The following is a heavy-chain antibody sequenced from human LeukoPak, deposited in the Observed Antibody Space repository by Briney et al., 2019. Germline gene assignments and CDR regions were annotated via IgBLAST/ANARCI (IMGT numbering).Heavy chain of an antibody. CDR3: AREVDYYDSSDYSPLGY. CDR1: GYTFTGYY. Sequence: ASVKVSCKTSGYTFTGYYMHWVRQAPGQGLEWMGWINPNSGGTNYAQKFQGRVTMTRDTSITTAYMELSRLKSDDTAVYYCAREVDYYDSSDYSPLGYWGRGTLVTVSS. CDR2: INPNSGGT. V-gene: IGHV1-2*02. J-gene: IGHJ4*02. D-gene: IGHD3-22*01.